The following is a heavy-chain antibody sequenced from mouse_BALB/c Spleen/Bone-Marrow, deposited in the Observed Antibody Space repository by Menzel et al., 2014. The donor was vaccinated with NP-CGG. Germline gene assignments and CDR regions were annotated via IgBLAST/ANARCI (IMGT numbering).Heavy chain of an antibody. V-gene: IGHV7-3*02. CDR2: IRNKAKGYTT. J-gene: IGHJ1*01. Sequence: VQLKDSGGGSVQPGGSLRLSCATSGFTFTDYYMSWVRQPPGKAIEWLGFIRNKAKGYTTDYSASVKGRFTISRDNSQRILYLQMNTLRAEDSATYYCARDENVGIYWYFDVWGAGTTVIVSS. CDR3: ARDENVGIYWYFDV. CDR1: GFTFTDYY.